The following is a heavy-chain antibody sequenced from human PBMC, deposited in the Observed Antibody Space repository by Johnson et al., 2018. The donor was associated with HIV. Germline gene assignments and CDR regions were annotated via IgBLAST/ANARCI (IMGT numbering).Heavy chain of an antibody. CDR2: INWNGVST. V-gene: IGHV3-20*04. D-gene: IGHD1-26*01. CDR1: GFIFDDYD. CDR3: ARRDSGSLSFDI. Sequence: VQLVESGGGVLRRGGSLRLSCEGFGFIFDDYDLSWVRQAPGKGLEWVSGINWNGVSTAYADSVKGRCTISRDNGKNSLYLQMNSLRGEDTALYYCARRDSGSLSFDIWGQGRMVTVSP. J-gene: IGHJ3*02.